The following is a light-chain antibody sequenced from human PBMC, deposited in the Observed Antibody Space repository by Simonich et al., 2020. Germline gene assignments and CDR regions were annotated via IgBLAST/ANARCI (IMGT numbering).Light chain of an antibody. CDR3: QQYYSYPST. Sequence: AIRMTQSPSSLSASTGDRVTITFRASQGISSYLAWYQQKPGKATKLLIYAASTLQSGVPSRFSGSGSGTDFTLTISCLQSEDFATYYCQQYYSYPSTFGPGTKVDIK. V-gene: IGKV1-8*01. J-gene: IGKJ3*01. CDR1: QGISSY. CDR2: AAS.